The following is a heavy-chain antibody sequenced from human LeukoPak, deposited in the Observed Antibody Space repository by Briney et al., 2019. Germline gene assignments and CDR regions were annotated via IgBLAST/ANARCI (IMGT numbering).Heavy chain of an antibody. CDR1: GYTFTSYG. CDR3: AGNVVVPAARGFVPNWFDP. D-gene: IGHD2-2*01. CDR2: ISAYNGNT. Sequence: ASVKVSCKASGYTFTSYGISWVRQAPGQGLEWMGWISAYNGNTNYAQKLQGRVTMTTETSTSTAYMELRSLRSDDTAVYYCAGNVVVPAARGFVPNWFDPWGQGTLVTVSS. J-gene: IGHJ5*02. V-gene: IGHV1-18*01.